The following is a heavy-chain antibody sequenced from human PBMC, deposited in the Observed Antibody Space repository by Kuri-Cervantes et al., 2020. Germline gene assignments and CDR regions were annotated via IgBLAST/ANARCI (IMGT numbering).Heavy chain of an antibody. D-gene: IGHD2-15*01. CDR2: IKSKTDGGTT. CDR3: TTDRYCSGGSCYYYFDY. V-gene: IGHV3-15*01. CDR1: GFTFSSYA. J-gene: IGHJ4*02. Sequence: GGSLRLSCAASGFTFSSYAMHWVRQAPGKGLEWVGRIKSKTDGGTTDYAAPVKGRFTISRDDSKNTLYLQMNSLKTEDTAVYYCTTDRYCSGGSCYYYFDYWGQGTLVTVSS.